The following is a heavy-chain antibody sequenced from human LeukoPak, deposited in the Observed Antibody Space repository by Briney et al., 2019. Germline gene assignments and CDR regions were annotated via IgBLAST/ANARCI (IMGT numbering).Heavy chain of an antibody. J-gene: IGHJ4*02. Sequence: GGSLRLSCAASGFTFSSYGMDWVRQAPGKGLEWVAFIRYDGSNKYYADSVKGRFTISRDNSKNTLYLQMNSLRAEDTAVYYCAKLVTSSGYYSSDCWGQGGLVTVSS. CDR3: AKLVTSSGYYSSDC. CDR2: IRYDGSNK. V-gene: IGHV3-30*02. D-gene: IGHD3-22*01. CDR1: GFTFSSYG.